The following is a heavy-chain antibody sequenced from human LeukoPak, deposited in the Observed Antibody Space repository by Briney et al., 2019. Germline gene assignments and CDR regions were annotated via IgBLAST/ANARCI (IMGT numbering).Heavy chain of an antibody. CDR2: IRYDGSNK. CDR1: GFTFSSYG. V-gene: IGHV3-30*02. Sequence: GGSLRLSCAASGFTFSSYGMHWVRQAPGKGLEWVAFIRYDGSNKYYADSVKGRFTISRDNSKNTLYLQMNSLRVEDTAVFYCAKLGDDSSGYYYDYWGQGILVTVSS. CDR3: AKLGDDSSGYYYDY. D-gene: IGHD3-22*01. J-gene: IGHJ4*02.